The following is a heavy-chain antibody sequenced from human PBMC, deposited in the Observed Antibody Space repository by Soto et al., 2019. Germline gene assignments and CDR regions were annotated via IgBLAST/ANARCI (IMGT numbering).Heavy chain of an antibody. CDR3: ARSLDRSGYSSSLDAFDI. Sequence: PGGSLRLSCAASGFTFTSYAMTWVRQAPGKGLEWVSVISGSGGTTYYADSVKGRFTISRDNSKNTLYLQMNSLRAEDTAVYYCARSLDRSGYSSSLDAFDIWGQGTMVTVSS. CDR2: ISGSGGTT. V-gene: IGHV3-23*01. J-gene: IGHJ3*02. D-gene: IGHD6-6*01. CDR1: GFTFTSYA.